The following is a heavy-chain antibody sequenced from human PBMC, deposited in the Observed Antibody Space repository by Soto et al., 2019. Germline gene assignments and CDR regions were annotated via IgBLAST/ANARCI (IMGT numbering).Heavy chain of an antibody. Sequence: VQLVQSGAAVKKPGASVKVSCKASGYTFTSYYMHLVRQARGQVIEWMGIINPSGGSTSYGQKFQGIVTTTRDTSTSTVYIELSSLRSEDTAVYYCARDLTILGSDGMDVWGQGTTVTVSS. CDR1: GYTFTSYY. J-gene: IGHJ6*02. D-gene: IGHD3-3*01. CDR3: ARDLTILGSDGMDV. V-gene: IGHV1-46*01. CDR2: INPSGGST.